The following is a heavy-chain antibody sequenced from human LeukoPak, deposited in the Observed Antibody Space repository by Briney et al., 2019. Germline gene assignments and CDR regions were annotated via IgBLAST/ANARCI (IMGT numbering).Heavy chain of an antibody. J-gene: IGHJ4*02. D-gene: IGHD3-16*01. Sequence: GGSLRLSCAASGFTFSNYNMNWVRQAPGKGLEWVSSISSTSNYIYYADSVEGRFTISRDNAKNSLYLQMHSLRDEDTAMYYCARDGRVSERNYDVSEVDYWGQGTLVTVSS. CDR3: ARDGRVSERNYDVSEVDY. V-gene: IGHV3-21*01. CDR1: GFTFSNYN. CDR2: ISSTSNYI.